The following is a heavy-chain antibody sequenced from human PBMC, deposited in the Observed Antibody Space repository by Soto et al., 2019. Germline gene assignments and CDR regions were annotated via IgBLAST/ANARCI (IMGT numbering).Heavy chain of an antibody. CDR2: IYWNEDK. D-gene: IGHD6-13*01. Sequence: SGPTLVNPTQTLTLTCTFSGFSLSTSGVGVGWIRQPPGKALEWLAVIYWNEDKHFSPSLKSRLTIVKDTSKNQVVLTLTNVDPVDTATYYCAYCGYYSSSWFPDYWGQGTLVTVSS. CDR3: AYCGYYSSSWFPDY. CDR1: GFSLSTSGVG. J-gene: IGHJ4*02. V-gene: IGHV2-5*01.